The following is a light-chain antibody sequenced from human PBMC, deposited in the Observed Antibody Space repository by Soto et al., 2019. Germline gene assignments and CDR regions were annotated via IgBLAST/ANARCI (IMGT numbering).Light chain of an antibody. CDR2: DVS. CDR3: SSYTSNSTLFV. CDR1: SSDVGGYNY. V-gene: IGLV2-14*03. Sequence: QSALTQPASVSGSPGQSITISCTGTSSDVGGYNYVSWYQQYPGKAPKVMIYDVSNRPSGVSNRFSGSKSGNTASLTISGLQAEDEADYYCSSYTSNSTLFVFGAGTKLTVL. J-gene: IGLJ1*01.